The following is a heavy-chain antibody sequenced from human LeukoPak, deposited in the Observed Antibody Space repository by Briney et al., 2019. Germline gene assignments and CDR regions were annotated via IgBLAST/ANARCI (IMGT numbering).Heavy chain of an antibody. CDR3: ARSNVPSKWWAYAMDV. Sequence: QSGGSLRLSCTAFGFSFDMFSMHWVRQIPGKGLEWVAVISNDESKTYYAGSVKGRFTISRDNSRSTLYLQMDSLRPDDTAVYYRARSNVPSKWWAYAMDVWGQGTMVTVSS. CDR1: GFSFDMFS. D-gene: IGHD2-8*01. V-gene: IGHV3-30-3*01. CDR2: ISNDESKT. J-gene: IGHJ6*02.